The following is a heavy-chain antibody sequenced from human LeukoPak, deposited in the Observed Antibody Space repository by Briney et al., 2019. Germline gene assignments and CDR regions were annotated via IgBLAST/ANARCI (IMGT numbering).Heavy chain of an antibody. CDR3: VTSTGQQFIPYDY. Sequence: PGGSLRLSCAASGINVSSNYMTWIRQAPGKGLEWVSLIYGGDAAYYAESVRGRFMISGDNLKNTLFLQMNSLRVEDTAVYYCVTSTGQQFIPYDYWGQGTHVTVSS. J-gene: IGHJ4*02. CDR1: GINVSSNY. CDR2: IYGGDAA. V-gene: IGHV3-66*02. D-gene: IGHD6-13*01.